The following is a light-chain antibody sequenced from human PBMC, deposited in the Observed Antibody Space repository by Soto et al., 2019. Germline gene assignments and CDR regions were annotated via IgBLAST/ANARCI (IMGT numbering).Light chain of an antibody. V-gene: IGKV3-20*01. J-gene: IGKJ5*01. CDR1: QSVRSRY. CDR3: QQYGNSPIT. CDR2: CAS. Sequence: ETVLTQSPGTLSLSPGERATLSCRASQSVRSRYLAWYQQKPGQAPRLLISCASSRATGIPDRFSGSGSGTDFTLTVSRLEPEDFALYYCQQYGNSPITFGKWTRLEIK.